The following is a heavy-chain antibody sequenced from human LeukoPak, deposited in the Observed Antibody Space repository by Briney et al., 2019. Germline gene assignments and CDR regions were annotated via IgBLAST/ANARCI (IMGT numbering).Heavy chain of an antibody. CDR1: GYSFTSYW. CDR3: ARTAGVPAGPFDY. CDR2: IDPSDSYT. Sequence: GESLKISCQGSGYSFTSYWISWVRQMPGKGLEWMGRIDPSDSYTNYSPSFQGPVTISADKSISTGYLQWSSLKASDTAMYYWARTAGVPAGPFDYWGQGTLVSVSS. V-gene: IGHV5-10-1*01. J-gene: IGHJ4*02. D-gene: IGHD2-2*01.